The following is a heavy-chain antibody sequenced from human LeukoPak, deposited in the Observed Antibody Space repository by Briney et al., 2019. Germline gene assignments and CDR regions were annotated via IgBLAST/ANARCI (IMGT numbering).Heavy chain of an antibody. J-gene: IGHJ4*02. CDR3: ASVAVAGYYFDY. D-gene: IGHD6-19*01. CDR2: INHSGST. V-gene: IGHV4-34*01. Sequence: SETLSLTCAVYGGSFSGYYWSGIRQPPGKGLEWIGEINHSGSTNYNPSLKSRVTISVDTSKNQFSLKLSSVTAADTAVYYCASVAVAGYYFDYWGQGTLVTVSS. CDR1: GGSFSGYY.